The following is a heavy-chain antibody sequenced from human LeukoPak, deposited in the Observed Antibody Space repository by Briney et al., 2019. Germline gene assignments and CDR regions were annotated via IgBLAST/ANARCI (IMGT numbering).Heavy chain of an antibody. V-gene: IGHV3-15*01. J-gene: IGHJ4*02. D-gene: IGHD6-19*01. CDR1: GLSFSHAR. CDR3: TTVAQW. CDR2: IRTKSDGETT. Sequence: GGSLRLSCAASGLSFSHARMSWVRQAPGKGLEWVGRIRTKSDGETTEYVAPVKGRFTISRDDSENMLYLQMSYLKTEDTAVYYCTTVAQWWGQGTLVSVSS.